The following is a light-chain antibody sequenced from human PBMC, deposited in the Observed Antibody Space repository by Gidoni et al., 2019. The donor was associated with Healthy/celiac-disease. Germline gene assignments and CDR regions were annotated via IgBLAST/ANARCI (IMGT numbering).Light chain of an antibody. J-gene: IGKJ2*01. CDR3: QQSYSTLRT. V-gene: IGKV1-39*01. CDR2: AAS. Sequence: DIQMTQSPSSLSASVGDRVTITCRASQSISSYLNWYLQKPGKAPKLLIYAASSLQSGVPSRFSGSGSGTDFTLTISSLQPEDFATYYCQQSYSTLRTFGQXTKLEIK. CDR1: QSISSY.